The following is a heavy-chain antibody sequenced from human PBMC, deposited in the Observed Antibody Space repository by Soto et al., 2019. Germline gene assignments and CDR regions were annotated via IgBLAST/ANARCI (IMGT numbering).Heavy chain of an antibody. V-gene: IGHV4-34*01. J-gene: IGHJ5*02. CDR1: GWSFSGYY. Sequence: PSETLSLTFAVYGWSFSGYYCSLIRQPPGKGLEWIGEINHSGSTNCNPSLKSRVTISGDTSKNQFSLKLSSVTAADTAVYYCARGRSRYSNTYHTWFDPWGQGALVTVSS. D-gene: IGHD6-13*01. CDR3: ARGRSRYSNTYHTWFDP. CDR2: INHSGST.